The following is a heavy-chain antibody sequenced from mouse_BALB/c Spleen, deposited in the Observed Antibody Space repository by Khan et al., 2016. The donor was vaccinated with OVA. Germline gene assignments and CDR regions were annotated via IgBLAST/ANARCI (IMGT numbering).Heavy chain of an antibody. J-gene: IGHJ2*01. CDR3: AREEALYYFDY. CDR2: IYPGTDNT. V-gene: IGHV1-76*01. CDR1: GYIFTNYW. D-gene: IGHD3-2*02. Sequence: QVQLKQSGAELVRPGASVKLSCKTSGYIFTNYWIHWVKQRSGQGLEWIARIYPGTDNTYYSEKVRDKATLTADKSSSTAYMQLSSLKSEDSAIYCCAREEALYYFDYWGQGTTLTVSS.